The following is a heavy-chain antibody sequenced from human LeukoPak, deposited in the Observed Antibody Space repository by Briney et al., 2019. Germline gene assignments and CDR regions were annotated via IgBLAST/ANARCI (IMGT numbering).Heavy chain of an antibody. CDR3: ARDPARIVVVPAANNWFDP. CDR2: INPSGGST. Sequence: GASVKVSCKASGYTFTSYYMHWVRQAPGQGLEWMGIINPSGGSTSYAQKFQGRVTMTRDTSTSTVYMELSSLRSEDTAVYYCARDPARIVVVPAANNWFDPWGQGTLVTVSS. V-gene: IGHV1-46*01. J-gene: IGHJ5*02. CDR1: GYTFTSYY. D-gene: IGHD2-2*01.